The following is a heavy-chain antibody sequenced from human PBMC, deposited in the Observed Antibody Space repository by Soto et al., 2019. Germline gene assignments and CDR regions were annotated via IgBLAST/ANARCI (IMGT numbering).Heavy chain of an antibody. Sequence: QVQLVQSGAEVKKPGASVKVSCKASGYTFTSYDINWVRQATGQGLEWMGWMNPNSGNTGYAQKFQGRVTMTRDTSINTVYMELSNLRSEDTAVYYCAREGAGRSYHPIDFWGQGTLVTVSS. J-gene: IGHJ4*02. CDR1: GYTFTSYD. D-gene: IGHD2-15*01. CDR2: MNPNSGNT. CDR3: AREGAGRSYHPIDF. V-gene: IGHV1-8*01.